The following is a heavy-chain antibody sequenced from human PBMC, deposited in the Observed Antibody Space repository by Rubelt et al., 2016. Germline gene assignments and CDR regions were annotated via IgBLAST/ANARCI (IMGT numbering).Heavy chain of an antibody. CDR3: ARDPRYHGSGSPFDY. D-gene: IGHD3-10*01. Sequence: QVQLQESGPGLVKPSETLSLTCTVSGGSISNYYWSWIRQPPGKGLEWIGNIYYSGCTNYNPSLKSRVTIPVDTSKNQFSLKLSSVTAADTAVYYCARDPRYHGSGSPFDYWGQGTLVTVSS. CDR1: GGSISNYY. CDR2: IYYSGCT. V-gene: IGHV4-59*01. J-gene: IGHJ4*02.